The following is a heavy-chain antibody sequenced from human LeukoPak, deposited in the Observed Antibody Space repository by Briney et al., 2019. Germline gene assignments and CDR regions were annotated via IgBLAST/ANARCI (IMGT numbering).Heavy chain of an antibody. CDR3: ARDVYTSNWFPFDS. J-gene: IGHJ4*02. Sequence: GGSLRLSCAASGFTFSDSSIHWVRQAPGKGLEWVSSVSSSSSYIYYADSVKGRFTISRDNAKSSLYLQMNSLRAEDTAVYYCARDVYTSNWFPFDSWGQGTLVTVSS. D-gene: IGHD6-13*01. CDR2: VSSSSSYI. V-gene: IGHV3-21*01. CDR1: GFTFSDSS.